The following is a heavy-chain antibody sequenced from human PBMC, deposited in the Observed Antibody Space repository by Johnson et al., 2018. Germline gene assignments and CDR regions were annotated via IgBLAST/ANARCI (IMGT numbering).Heavy chain of an antibody. D-gene: IGHD3-3*01. CDR3: AKDRKYDFWSGYYYYYYMDV. CDR1: GFTFSSYG. Sequence: QVQLVQSGGGVVQPGRSLRLSCAASGFTFSSYGMHWVRQAPGKGLEWVAVISYDGSNKYYADSVKGRFTISRDNSKNTLYLQRNSLRVEDTAVYYGAKDRKYDFWSGYYYYYYMDVWGKGTTVTVSS. V-gene: IGHV3-30*18. CDR2: ISYDGSNK. J-gene: IGHJ6*03.